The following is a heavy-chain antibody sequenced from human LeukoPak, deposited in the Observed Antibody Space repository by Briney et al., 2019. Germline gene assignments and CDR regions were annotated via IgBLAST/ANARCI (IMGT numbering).Heavy chain of an antibody. CDR2: ISSSSSYI. D-gene: IGHD3-3*01. V-gene: IGHV3-21*01. Sequence: GGSLRLSCAASGFTISSYSMNWVRQAPGKGLEWVSFISSSSSYIYYADTVKGRFTISRDDARNSLYLQMNSLGAEDTAVYYCASNYDFWSNYFGYTDVWGKGTTVTVSS. J-gene: IGHJ6*03. CDR3: ASNYDFWSNYFGYTDV. CDR1: GFTISSYS.